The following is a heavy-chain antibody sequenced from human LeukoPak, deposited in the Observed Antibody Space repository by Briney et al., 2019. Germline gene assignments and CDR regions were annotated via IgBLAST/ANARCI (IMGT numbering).Heavy chain of an antibody. CDR2: ISTTSGNI. CDR3: ARRAPSHDSDD. CDR1: GFTFSSYS. Sequence: GGSLRLSCAASGFTFSSYSMNWVRQAPGKGLEWVAAISTTSGNIYYADSVKGRFTISRDNAKNSLYLQMNSLRVEDTALYYCARRAPSHDSDDWGQGTLVTVSS. V-gene: IGHV3-21*01. J-gene: IGHJ4*02.